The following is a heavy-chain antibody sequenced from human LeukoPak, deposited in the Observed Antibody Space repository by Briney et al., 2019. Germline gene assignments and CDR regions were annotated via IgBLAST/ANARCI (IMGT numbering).Heavy chain of an antibody. CDR2: ISYDGSNK. CDR3: ARGGLYDILTGYYKRGLYY. D-gene: IGHD3-9*01. CDR1: GITLSNYG. Sequence: GGSLRLSCAVSGITLSNYGMSWVRQAPGKGLEWVAVISYDGSNKYYADSVKGRFTISRDNSKNTLYLQMNSLRAEDTAVYYCARGGLYDILTGYYKRGLYYWGQGTLVTVSS. J-gene: IGHJ4*02. V-gene: IGHV3-30*05.